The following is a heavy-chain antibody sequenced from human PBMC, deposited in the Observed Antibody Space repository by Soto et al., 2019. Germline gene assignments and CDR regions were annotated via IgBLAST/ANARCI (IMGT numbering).Heavy chain of an antibody. CDR3: ARVRNYDILTGYYKGCSDY. D-gene: IGHD3-9*01. CDR1: GGSFSGYY. V-gene: IGHV4-34*01. Sequence: SETLSLTCAVYGGSFSGYYWSWIRQPPGKGLEWIGEINHSGSTNYNPSLKSRVTISVDTSKNQFSLKLSSVTAAETAVYYCARVRNYDILTGYYKGCSDYWGQGTLVTVSS. J-gene: IGHJ4*02. CDR2: INHSGST.